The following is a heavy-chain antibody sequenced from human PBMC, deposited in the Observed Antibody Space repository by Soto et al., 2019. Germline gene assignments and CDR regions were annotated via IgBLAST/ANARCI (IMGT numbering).Heavy chain of an antibody. CDR1: GFTFSSYW. CDR2: IKQDGSEK. V-gene: IGHV3-7*03. CDR3: ARDQEGSGSHWLGYNYYAMDV. D-gene: IGHD3-10*01. J-gene: IGHJ6*02. Sequence: GGSLRLSCAASGFTFSSYWMSWVRQAPGKGLEWVANIKQDGSEKYYVDSVKGRFSISMDNAKNSLYLQMNSLRAEDTAVYYCARDQEGSGSHWLGYNYYAMDVWGQGTTVTVSS.